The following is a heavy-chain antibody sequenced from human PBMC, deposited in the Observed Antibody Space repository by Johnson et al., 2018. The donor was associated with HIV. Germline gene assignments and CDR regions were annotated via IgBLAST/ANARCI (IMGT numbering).Heavy chain of an antibody. D-gene: IGHD6-6*01. CDR1: GITFGNYA. CDR3: ARKLVGQASDSGHAFDI. V-gene: IGHV3-23*04. Sequence: VQLVESGGGLVQPGGSLRLSCAASGITFGNYALSWVRQAPGKGLEWVSSISSNGGSTYYADSVKGRFTISRDNSKSTLYLEMSSLRAEDTAPYYCARKLVGQASDSGHAFDIWGQGTMVTVSS. CDR2: ISSNGGST. J-gene: IGHJ3*02.